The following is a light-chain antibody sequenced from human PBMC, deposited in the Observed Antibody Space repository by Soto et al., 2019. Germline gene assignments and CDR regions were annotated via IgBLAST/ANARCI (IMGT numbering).Light chain of an antibody. CDR2: GAS. J-gene: IGKJ5*01. CDR3: QQRSNWPPEIT. CDR1: QSVSNNY. V-gene: IGKV3D-20*02. Sequence: EIVLTQSPGTLSLSPGERATLSCRSSQSVSNNYLAWYQQKPGQAPRLLIYGASTRAAGIPDRFSGSGSGTDFTLTISSLEPEDFAVYYCQQRSNWPPEITFGQGTRLEI.